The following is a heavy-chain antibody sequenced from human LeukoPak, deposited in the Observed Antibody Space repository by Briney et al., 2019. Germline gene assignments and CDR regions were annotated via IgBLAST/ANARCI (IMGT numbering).Heavy chain of an antibody. V-gene: IGHV4-31*03. CDR1: GGSVSSGNYC. D-gene: IGHD6-13*01. Sequence: SETLSLTCTVSGGSVSSGNYCCSWIRQHPGKGLEWIGYIFYSGSSYYDPSLKSRVTISLDTSENQFSLRASSVTAADTALYYCARGSPAAGTYYIDYWGQGTLVTVSP. CDR2: IFYSGSS. J-gene: IGHJ4*02. CDR3: ARGSPAAGTYYIDY.